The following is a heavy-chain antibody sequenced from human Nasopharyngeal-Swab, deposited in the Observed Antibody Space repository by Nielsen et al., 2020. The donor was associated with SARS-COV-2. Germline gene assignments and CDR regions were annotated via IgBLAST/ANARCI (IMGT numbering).Heavy chain of an antibody. CDR1: GFTFSTYG. D-gene: IGHD3-9*01. Sequence: GESLKLSCAATGFTFSTYGMHWVRQAPGKGLEWVAVISYDGGSKYYADSVKGRFTISRDNSKNTLYLQMNSLRAEDTAVYYCAKDKRYFDWDGMDVWGQGTTVTVSS. CDR2: ISYDGGSK. J-gene: IGHJ6*02. V-gene: IGHV3-30*18. CDR3: AKDKRYFDWDGMDV.